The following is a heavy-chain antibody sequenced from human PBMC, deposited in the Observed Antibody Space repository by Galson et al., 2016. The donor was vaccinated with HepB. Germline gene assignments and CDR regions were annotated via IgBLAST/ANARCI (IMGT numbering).Heavy chain of an antibody. D-gene: IGHD3-10*01. CDR2: IWYDGSNR. V-gene: IGHV3-33*01. J-gene: IGHJ3*02. CDR3: ARESVHHSWNYGEDAFDM. CDR1: GFTFSDYG. Sequence: SLRLSCAASGFTFSDYGLHWVRQAPGKGLEWVAVIWYDGSNRDYIGSVKGRFVISRDNSRDVLYLDMTRLRVEDTAVYYCARESVHHSWNYGEDAFDMWGQGTMVTVSS.